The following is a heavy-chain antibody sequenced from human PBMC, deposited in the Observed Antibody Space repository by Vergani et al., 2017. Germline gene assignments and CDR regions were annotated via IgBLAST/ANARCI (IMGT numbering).Heavy chain of an antibody. D-gene: IGHD2-21*01. Sequence: QVQLQQWGAGLLKPSETLSLTCAVYGGSFSGYYWSWIRQPPGKGLEWIGEINHSGSTNYNPSLKSRVTISVDTSKNQFSRKLSSVTAADTAVNYCARDCGGDCYAFDIWGQGTMVTVSS. CDR2: INHSGST. CDR3: ARDCGGDCYAFDI. J-gene: IGHJ3*02. CDR1: GGSFSGYY. V-gene: IGHV4-34*01.